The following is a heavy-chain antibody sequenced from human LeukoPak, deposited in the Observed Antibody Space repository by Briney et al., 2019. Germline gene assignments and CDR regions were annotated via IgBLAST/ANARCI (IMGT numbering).Heavy chain of an antibody. V-gene: IGHV4-30-4*01. Sequence: SETLPLTCTVSGGSISSGDYYWSWIRQPPGKGLEWIGYIYYSGSTYYNPSLKSRVTISVDTSKNQFSLKLSSVTAADTAVYYCAGLDTGGDWIFDYWGQGTLVTVSS. CDR2: IYYSGST. D-gene: IGHD2-21*02. CDR3: AGLDTGGDWIFDY. J-gene: IGHJ4*02. CDR1: GGSISSGDYY.